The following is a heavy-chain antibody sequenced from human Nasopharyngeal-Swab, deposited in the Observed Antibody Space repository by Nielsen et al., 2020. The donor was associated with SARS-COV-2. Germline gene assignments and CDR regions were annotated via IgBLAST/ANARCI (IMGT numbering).Heavy chain of an antibody. CDR2: IYYSGST. Sequence: RQAPGKGLEWIGSIYYSGSTYYNPSLKSRVTISVDTSKNQFSLKLSSGTAADTAVYYCARLGYGDSNWFDPWGQGTLVTVSS. CDR3: ARLGYGDSNWFDP. J-gene: IGHJ5*02. V-gene: IGHV4-39*01. D-gene: IGHD4-17*01.